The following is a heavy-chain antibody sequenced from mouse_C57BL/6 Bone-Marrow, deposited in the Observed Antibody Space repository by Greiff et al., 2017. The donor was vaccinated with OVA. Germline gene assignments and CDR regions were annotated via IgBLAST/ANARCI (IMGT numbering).Heavy chain of an antibody. Sequence: VKLQESGPGLVQPSQSLSITCTVSGFSLTSYGVHWVRQSPGKGLEWRGVIWRGGSTDYNAAFMSRLSITKDNSKSQVFFKMNSLQADDTAIYYCAKKYDGLDWYFDVWGTGTTVTVSS. CDR3: AKKYDGLDWYFDV. CDR2: IWRGGST. V-gene: IGHV2-5*01. CDR1: GFSLTSYG. J-gene: IGHJ1*03. D-gene: IGHD2-3*01.